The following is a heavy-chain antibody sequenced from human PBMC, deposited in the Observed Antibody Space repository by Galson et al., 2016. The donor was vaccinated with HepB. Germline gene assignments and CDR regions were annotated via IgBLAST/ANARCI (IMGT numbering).Heavy chain of an antibody. D-gene: IGHD3-22*01. CDR1: GYMFTTYG. CDR3: ARDYYYDSCGYGGVYFLH. Sequence: SVKVSCKASGYMFTTYGITWVRQAPGQGLEWMGWISAYTGNTNYAQKFQGRVTMTTDTSTATAYMELRSLRSDDTAVYYCARDYYYDSCGYGGVYFLHWGQGTLVTVSS. J-gene: IGHJ1*01. CDR2: ISAYTGNT. V-gene: IGHV1-18*04.